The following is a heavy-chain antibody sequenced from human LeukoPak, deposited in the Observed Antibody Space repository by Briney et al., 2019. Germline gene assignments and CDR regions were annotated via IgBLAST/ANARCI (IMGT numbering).Heavy chain of an antibody. CDR2: IKSKTDGGTT. CDR1: GFTFSNAW. J-gene: IGHJ4*02. D-gene: IGHD3-22*01. CDR3: TTGTPQYYYDSSGYPLGYFDY. V-gene: IGHV3-15*01. Sequence: GGSLRLSCAASGFTFSNAWMSWVRQAPGKGLEWVGRIKSKTDGGTTDYAAPVKGRFTISRDDSKNTLYLQMNSLKTEDTAVYYCTTGTPQYYYDSSGYPLGYFDYWGQGTLVTVSS.